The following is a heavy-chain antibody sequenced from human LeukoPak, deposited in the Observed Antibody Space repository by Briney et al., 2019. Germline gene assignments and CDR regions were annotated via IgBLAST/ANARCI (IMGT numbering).Heavy chain of an antibody. V-gene: IGHV3-66*02. CDR1: GFTVSSNF. CDR3: AAGIVEAFGVFDY. D-gene: IGHD1-26*01. J-gene: IGHJ4*02. Sequence: GGSLRLSCAASGFTVSSNFMSWVRQAPGKGLEWVSLIYGGGSTYYADSVKGRFTISRDNSKNTLYLQMNSLRAEDTAVYYCAAGIVEAFGVFDYWGQGTLVTVSS. CDR2: IYGGGST.